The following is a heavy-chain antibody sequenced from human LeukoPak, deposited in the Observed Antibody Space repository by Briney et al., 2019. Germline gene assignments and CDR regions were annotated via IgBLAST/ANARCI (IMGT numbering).Heavy chain of an antibody. V-gene: IGHV4-39*01. J-gene: IGHJ4*02. CDR3: ARHYGP. D-gene: IGHD3-10*01. CDR1: GCSISGSSYY. Sequence: SETLSLTCTVCGCSISGSSYYWGWIRQPPGKWLEWIRSIYYSGSTYYHPTLKSRVTISVDTSKNQFSLKLNSETATDTAVYYCARHYGPWGQGTLVTVSS. CDR2: IYYSGST.